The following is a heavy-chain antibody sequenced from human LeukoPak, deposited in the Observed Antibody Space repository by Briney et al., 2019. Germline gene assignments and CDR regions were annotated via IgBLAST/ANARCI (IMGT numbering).Heavy chain of an antibody. Sequence: GRSLRLSCAASGFTFSSYAMHWVRQAPGKGLQWVAVISYDGSNKYYADSVKGRFTISRDNSKNTLYLQMNSLRAEDTAVYYCARGGKVHYYDSSGYYHGFDIWGQGTMVTVSS. CDR1: GFTFSSYA. V-gene: IGHV3-30*04. CDR3: ARGGKVHYYDSSGYYHGFDI. J-gene: IGHJ3*02. D-gene: IGHD3-22*01. CDR2: ISYDGSNK.